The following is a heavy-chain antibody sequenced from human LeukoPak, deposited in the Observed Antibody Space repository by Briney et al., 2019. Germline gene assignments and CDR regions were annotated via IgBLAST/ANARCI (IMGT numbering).Heavy chain of an antibody. CDR2: ISSSSSTI. J-gene: IGHJ4*02. CDR1: GFTFSSYS. Sequence: GGSLRLPCAASGFTFSSYSMNWVRQAPGKGLEWVSYISSSSSTIYYADSVKGRFTISRDNAKNSLYLQMNSLRAEDTAVYYCARESGGYLGDYFDYWGQGTLVTVSS. D-gene: IGHD3-10*01. V-gene: IGHV3-48*01. CDR3: ARESGGYLGDYFDY.